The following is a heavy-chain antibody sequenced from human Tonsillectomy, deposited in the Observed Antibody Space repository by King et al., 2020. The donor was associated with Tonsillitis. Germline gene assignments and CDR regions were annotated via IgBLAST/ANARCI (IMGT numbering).Heavy chain of an antibody. CDR3: AKEDMYCSGGSCYYYYYGMDV. CDR2: ISWNSGSI. J-gene: IGHJ6*02. D-gene: IGHD2-15*01. Sequence: VQLVESGGGLVQPGRSLRLSCAASGFTFDDYAMHWVRQAPGKGLEWVSGISWNSGSIGYADSFKGRFTISRDNAKNSLYLQMNSLRAEDTALYYCAKEDMYCSGGSCYYYYYGMDVWGQGTTVTVSS. CDR1: GFTFDDYA. V-gene: IGHV3-9*01.